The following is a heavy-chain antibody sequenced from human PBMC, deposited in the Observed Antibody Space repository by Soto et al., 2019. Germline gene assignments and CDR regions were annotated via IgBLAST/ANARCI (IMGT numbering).Heavy chain of an antibody. CDR2: ILPIFGTA. Sequence: QVQLVQSGAEVKKPGSSVKVSCKASGGTFSSYALSWVRQAPGQGLEWMGGILPIFGTANYAQKFQGRVTITADKATSTAYMELSSLRSEDTAVYYCARGLAWSGGSCYPFDYWGQGTLVTVSS. CDR1: GGTFSSYA. V-gene: IGHV1-69*06. D-gene: IGHD2-15*01. J-gene: IGHJ4*02. CDR3: ARGLAWSGGSCYPFDY.